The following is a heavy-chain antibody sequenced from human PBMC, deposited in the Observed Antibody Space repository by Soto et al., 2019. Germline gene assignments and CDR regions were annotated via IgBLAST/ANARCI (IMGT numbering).Heavy chain of an antibody. CDR3: ASRDPGTSVDY. J-gene: IGHJ4*02. Sequence: PSETLSLTCAVSGGSFTSNNWWTWVRQPPGQGLEWIGEIYRTGSTNYNPSLKSRVTISLDKSENQFSLKVTSLTAADMAVYYCASRDPGTSVDYWGQGTLVTV. CDR2: IYRTGST. CDR1: GGSFTSNNW. V-gene: IGHV4-4*02. D-gene: IGHD1-7*01.